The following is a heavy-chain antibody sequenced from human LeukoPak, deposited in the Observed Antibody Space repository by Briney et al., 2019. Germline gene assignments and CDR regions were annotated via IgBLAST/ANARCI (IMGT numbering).Heavy chain of an antibody. CDR1: GFTFSTHW. CDR3: ARGPDYGSSSDHLDY. CDR2: IKHGGSGT. Sequence: GGSLRLSCGASGFTFSTHWMNWVRHAPGKGLEWVASIKHGGSGTNYVGSVKGRFTISRDNAKNSIYMQRDRRTAEDTAIYSCARGPDYGSSSDHLDYWGQGTLVTVSS. D-gene: IGHD3-10*01. J-gene: IGHJ4*02. V-gene: IGHV3-7*01.